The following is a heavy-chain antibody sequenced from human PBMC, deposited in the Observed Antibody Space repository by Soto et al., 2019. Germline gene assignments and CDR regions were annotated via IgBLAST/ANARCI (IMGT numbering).Heavy chain of an antibody. J-gene: IGHJ4*02. CDR3: ARGSPYSGYAW. D-gene: IGHD5-12*01. CDR2: IYHSGST. Sequence: QVQLQQWGAGLLKPSETLSLTCAVYGGSFSGYYWSWIRQPPGKGLEWIGEIYHSGSTNYNPSLKSRVTISVDPSKNQFSLKLSSVTAADTAVYYCARGSPYSGYAWWGQGTLVTVSS. V-gene: IGHV4-34*01. CDR1: GGSFSGYY.